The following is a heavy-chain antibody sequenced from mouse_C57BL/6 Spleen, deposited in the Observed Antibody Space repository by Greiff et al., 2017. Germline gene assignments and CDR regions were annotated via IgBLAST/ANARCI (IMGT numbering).Heavy chain of an antibody. D-gene: IGHD1-1*01. J-gene: IGHJ4*01. CDR2: IDPANGNT. CDR3: ARDCITTVVANAMDY. Sequence: VQLQQSVAELVRPGASVKLSCTASGFNIKNTYMHWVKQRPEQGLEWIGRIDPANGNTKYAPKFPGKATITADTSSNTAYLQLSSLTSEDTAIYYCARDCITTVVANAMDYWGQGTSVTVSS. CDR1: GFNIKNTY. V-gene: IGHV14-3*01.